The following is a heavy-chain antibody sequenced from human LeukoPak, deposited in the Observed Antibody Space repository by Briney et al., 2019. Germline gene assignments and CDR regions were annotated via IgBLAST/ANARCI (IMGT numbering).Heavy chain of an antibody. V-gene: IGHV3-66*02. CDR1: GFTFSSYW. CDR3: ARGPLGHYYDSSGYYD. CDR2: IYSGGST. Sequence: GGSLRLSCAASGFTFSSYWMSWVRQAPGKGLEWVSVIYSGGSTYYADSVKGRFTISRDNSKNTLYLQMNSLRAEDTAVYYCARGPLGHYYDSSGYYDWGQGTLVTVSS. D-gene: IGHD3-22*01. J-gene: IGHJ4*02.